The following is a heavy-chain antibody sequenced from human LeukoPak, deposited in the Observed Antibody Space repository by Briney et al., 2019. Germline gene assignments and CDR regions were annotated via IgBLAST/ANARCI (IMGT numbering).Heavy chain of an antibody. J-gene: IGHJ4*02. Sequence: GGSLRLSCAASGFTFSRYSMNWVRQAPGKGLEWVSSISSSSSYIYYADSVKGRFTIPRDNAKNSLYLQMNSLRAEDTAVYYCAREEVAEQGYFDYWGQGTLVTVSS. CDR3: AREEVAEQGYFDY. D-gene: IGHD6-19*01. CDR2: ISSSSSYI. CDR1: GFTFSRYS. V-gene: IGHV3-21*01.